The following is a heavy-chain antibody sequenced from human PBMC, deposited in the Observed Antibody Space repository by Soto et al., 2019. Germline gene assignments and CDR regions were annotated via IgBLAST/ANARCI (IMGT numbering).Heavy chain of an antibody. CDR3: AKIAEAVAGTVYGY. D-gene: IGHD6-19*01. J-gene: IGHJ4*02. Sequence: PVGSLRLSCVASGFPFSSNAMGWVRQAPGRGLEWISGVSGGGGRTYYADSVKGRFTISRDNSKDTLYLQMSSLRAEDTAKYYCAKIAEAVAGTVYGYWGQGTLVTVSS. V-gene: IGHV3-23*01. CDR2: VSGGGGRT. CDR1: GFPFSSNA.